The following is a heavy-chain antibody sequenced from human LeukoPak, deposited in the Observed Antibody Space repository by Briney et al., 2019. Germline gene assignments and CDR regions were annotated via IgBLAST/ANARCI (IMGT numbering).Heavy chain of an antibody. CDR1: GGSISSSSYY. D-gene: IGHD2-15*01. Sequence: SETLSLTCTVSGGSISSSSYYWGWIRQPPGKGLEWIGSIYYSGSTYYNPSLKSRVTISVDTSKNQFSLKLSSVTAADTAVYYCARQPIIAYYYYMDVWGKGTTVTVSS. V-gene: IGHV4-39*01. CDR3: ARQPIIAYYYYMDV. CDR2: IYYSGST. J-gene: IGHJ6*03.